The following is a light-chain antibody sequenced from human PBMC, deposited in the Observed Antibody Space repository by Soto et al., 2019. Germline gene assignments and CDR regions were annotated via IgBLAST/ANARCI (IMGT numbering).Light chain of an antibody. Sequence: DIQMTQSPSSLSASVGDRVTITCRASQGISNYLAWYQQQPGKVPKLLIYVASTLQSGVPSRFSGSGSGTDFTITIISLQPEDVATYYCQKYNSAPWTFGQGNKVEIK. V-gene: IGKV1-27*01. J-gene: IGKJ1*01. CDR3: QKYNSAPWT. CDR2: VAS. CDR1: QGISNY.